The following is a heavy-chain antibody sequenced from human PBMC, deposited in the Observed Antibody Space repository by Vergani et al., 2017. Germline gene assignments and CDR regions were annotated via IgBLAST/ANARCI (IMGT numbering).Heavy chain of an antibody. V-gene: IGHV4-61*08. Sequence: QVQLQESGPGLVKPSQTLSLTCTVSGGSISSGGYYWSWIRQHPGKGLEWIGYIYYSGSTNYSPSLKSRVTISVDTTKNQFSLKLSSVTAADTAVYYCASSAYYDILTGYSKWYFDLWGRGTLVTVSS. CDR3: ASSAYYDILTGYSKWYFDL. CDR2: IYYSGST. CDR1: GGSISSGGYY. J-gene: IGHJ2*01. D-gene: IGHD3-9*01.